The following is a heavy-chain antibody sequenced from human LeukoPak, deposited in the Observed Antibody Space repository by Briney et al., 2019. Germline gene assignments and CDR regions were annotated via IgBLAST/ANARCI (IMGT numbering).Heavy chain of an antibody. CDR1: GGTFSSYA. D-gene: IGHD6-19*01. J-gene: IGHJ5*02. CDR3: AKGREIAVAGFEDWFDP. Sequence: SVKVSCKASGGTFSSYAISWVRQAPGQGLEWMGRIIPIFGIANYAQKFQGRVTITADKSTSTAYMELSSLRSEDTAVYCCAKGREIAVAGFEDWFDPWGQGTLVTVSS. CDR2: IIPIFGIA. V-gene: IGHV1-69*04.